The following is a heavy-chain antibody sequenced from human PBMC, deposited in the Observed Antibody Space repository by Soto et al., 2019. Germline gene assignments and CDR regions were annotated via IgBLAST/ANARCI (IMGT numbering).Heavy chain of an antibody. V-gene: IGHV3-21*01. CDR1: GFTFSSYS. J-gene: IGHJ4*02. CDR2: ISSSSSYI. D-gene: IGHD6-6*01. Sequence: PGGSLRLSCAASGFTFSSYSMNWVRQAPGKGLEWVSSISSSSSYIYYADSVKGRFTISRDNAKNSLYLQMNSLRAEDTAVYYCARVGSMYSSSYYFDYWGQGTLVTVSS. CDR3: ARVGSMYSSSYYFDY.